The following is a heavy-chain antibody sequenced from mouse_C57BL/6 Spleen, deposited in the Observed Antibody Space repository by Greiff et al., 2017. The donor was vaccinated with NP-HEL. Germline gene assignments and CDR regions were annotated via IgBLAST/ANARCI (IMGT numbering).Heavy chain of an antibody. Sequence: VKLQESGAELVRPGASVTLSCKASGYTFTDYEMHWVKQTPVHGLEWIGAIDPETGGTAYNQKFKGKAILTADKSSSTAYMELRSLTSEDSAVYYCTSSSSYAVWGTGTTVTVSS. CDR2: IDPETGGT. J-gene: IGHJ1*03. CDR1: GYTFTDYE. V-gene: IGHV1-15*01. CDR3: TSSSSYAV. D-gene: IGHD1-1*01.